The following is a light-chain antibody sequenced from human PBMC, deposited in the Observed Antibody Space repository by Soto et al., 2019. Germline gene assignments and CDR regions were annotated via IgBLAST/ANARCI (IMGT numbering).Light chain of an antibody. J-gene: IGKJ4*01. V-gene: IGKV3-11*01. CDR3: RQRSNWPLT. Sequence: EIVLTQSPATLSLSPGERATLSCRASRSFTSTLAWYQQKPGQAPRLLIYDASNRATGIPARFSGSGSGTDFTLTISSLEPEDFAVYYCRQRSNWPLTFGGGTKVEIK. CDR2: DAS. CDR1: RSFTST.